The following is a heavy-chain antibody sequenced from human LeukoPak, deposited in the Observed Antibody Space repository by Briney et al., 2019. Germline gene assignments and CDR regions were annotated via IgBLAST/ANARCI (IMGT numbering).Heavy chain of an antibody. D-gene: IGHD3-10*01. CDR1: GGSFSGYY. CDR2: INHSGST. CDR3: AASRATMVRGVPTGNWFDP. J-gene: IGHJ5*02. Sequence: SETLSLICAVYGGSFSGYYWSWIRQPPGKGLEWIGEINHSGSTNYNPSLKSRVTISVDTSKNQFSLKLSSVTAADTAVYYCAASRATMVRGVPTGNWFDPWGQGTLVTVSS. V-gene: IGHV4-34*01.